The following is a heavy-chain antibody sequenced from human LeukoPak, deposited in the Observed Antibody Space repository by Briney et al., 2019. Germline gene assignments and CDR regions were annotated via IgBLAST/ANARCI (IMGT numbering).Heavy chain of an antibody. CDR1: GFTFSSYA. CDR2: ISGSCGST. CDR3: AKSSNIGYCSSTSCYGVDY. Sequence: GGSLRLSCAASGFTFSSYAMSWVRQAPGKGLEWVSAISGSCGSTYYADSVKGRFTISRDNSKNTLHLQMNSLRAEDTAVYYCAKSSNIGYCSSTSCYGVDYWGKGTLVTVSS. J-gene: IGHJ4*02. D-gene: IGHD2-2*01. V-gene: IGHV3-23*01.